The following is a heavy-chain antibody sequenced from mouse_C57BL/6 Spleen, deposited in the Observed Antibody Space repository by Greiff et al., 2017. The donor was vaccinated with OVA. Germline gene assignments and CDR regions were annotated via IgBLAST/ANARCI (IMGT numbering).Heavy chain of an antibody. CDR1: GYTFTSYW. CDR3: ARWGTAQATFDY. Sequence: VQLQQPGAELVRPGSSVKLSCKASGYTFTSYWMHWVKQRPIQGLEWIGNIDPSDSETHYNQKFKDKATLTVDKSSSTAYMPRSSLTSEDSAVYYCARWGTAQATFDYWGQGTTLTVSS. CDR2: IDPSDSET. V-gene: IGHV1-52*01. J-gene: IGHJ2*01. D-gene: IGHD3-2*02.